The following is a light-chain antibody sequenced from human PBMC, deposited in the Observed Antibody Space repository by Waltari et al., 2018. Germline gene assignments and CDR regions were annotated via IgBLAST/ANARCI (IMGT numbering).Light chain of an antibody. CDR3: QQYNSFWT. Sequence: DIQMTQSPSTLSASVGDRVTITCRASQSINNWLAWFQQKQGKAPKLLIYDASSLESGVPSRFSGSGSGTEFTLTISSLQPDDFATYYCQQYNSFWTFGQGTKVEIK. J-gene: IGKJ1*01. CDR2: DAS. CDR1: QSINNW. V-gene: IGKV1-5*01.